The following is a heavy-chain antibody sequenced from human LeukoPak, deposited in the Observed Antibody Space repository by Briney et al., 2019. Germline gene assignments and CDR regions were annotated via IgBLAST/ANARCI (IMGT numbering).Heavy chain of an antibody. CDR1: GGSISSYY. CDR3: ARAYYQGDAFDI. V-gene: IGHV4-59*01. D-gene: IGHD1-26*01. Sequence: SETLSLTCTVSGGSISSYYWSWIRQPPGKGLEWIGYIYYSGSTNYNPSLKSRVTISVDTSMNQFSLKLSSVTAADTAVYYCARAYYQGDAFDIWGQGTMVTVSS. CDR2: IYYSGST. J-gene: IGHJ3*02.